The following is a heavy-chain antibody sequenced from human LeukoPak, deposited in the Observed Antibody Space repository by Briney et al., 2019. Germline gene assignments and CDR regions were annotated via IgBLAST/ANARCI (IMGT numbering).Heavy chain of an antibody. CDR3: ARGGPPRYQLRKTNWFDP. CDR2: IKHSGST. D-gene: IGHD2-2*01. V-gene: IGHV4-34*01. J-gene: IGHJ5*02. CDR1: GGSFSGYY. Sequence: SETLSLTCAVDGGSFSGYYWSWIRQPPGKGMEWNGEIKHSGSTNYNPSLKSRVTISVDAYKNQFSLKLSSVTAADTAVYYCARGGPPRYQLRKTNWFDPWGQGTLVTVSS.